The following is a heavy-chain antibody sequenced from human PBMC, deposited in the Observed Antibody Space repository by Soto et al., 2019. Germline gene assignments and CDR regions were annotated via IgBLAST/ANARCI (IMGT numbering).Heavy chain of an antibody. CDR3: AIGGGVPGDIRGVSHNWFDT. Sequence: GGSLRLSCAASGFTVSSNYMSWVRQAPGKGLEWVSVIYSGGSTSYADSVKGRFTISRDNSKNTLYLQMNSLRAEDTAVYYCAIGGGVPGDIRGVSHNWFDTWGQGTLVTVSS. D-gene: IGHD3-10*01. V-gene: IGHV3-53*01. J-gene: IGHJ5*02. CDR2: IYSGGST. CDR1: GFTVSSNY.